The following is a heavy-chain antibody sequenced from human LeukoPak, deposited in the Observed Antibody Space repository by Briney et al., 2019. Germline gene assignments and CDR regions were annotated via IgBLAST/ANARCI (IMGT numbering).Heavy chain of an antibody. J-gene: IGHJ4*02. Sequence: PSETLSLTGTVSGGSSSSGDDYWRWIRQPPGKGLEWIGYIYYSGTTYYNPSLKSRASISVDTSKNQFSLKLSSVTAADTALYFCARLVGYYSRGSCYHFDYWGQGSLVTVSS. CDR1: GGSSSSGDDY. CDR3: ARLVGYYSRGSCYHFDY. V-gene: IGHV4-30-4*01. D-gene: IGHD2-15*01. CDR2: IYYSGTT.